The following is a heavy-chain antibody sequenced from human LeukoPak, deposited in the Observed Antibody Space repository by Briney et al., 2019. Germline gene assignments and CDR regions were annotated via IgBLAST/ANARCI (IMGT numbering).Heavy chain of an antibody. D-gene: IGHD5-18*01. CDR3: ARGSRGYSYGYAPFDY. V-gene: IGHV3-30*04. J-gene: IGHJ4*02. CDR1: GFTFSNYA. Sequence: GGSLRLSCAASGFTFSNYAMHWVRQAPGKGLEWVAVTSYDGSNKYYADSVKGRFTISRDNSKNTLYLQMNSLRAEDTAVYYCARGSRGYSYGYAPFDYWGQGTLVTVSS. CDR2: TSYDGSNK.